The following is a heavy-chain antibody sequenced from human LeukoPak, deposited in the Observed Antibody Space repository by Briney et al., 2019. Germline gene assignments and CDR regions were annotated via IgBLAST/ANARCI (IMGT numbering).Heavy chain of an antibody. Sequence: SETLSLTCTVSGGSISSYYWSWIRQPPGKGLEWIGYIYYSGSTNYNPSLKSRVTISVDTSKNQFSLKLSSVTAADTAVYYCARDTRSGHLDYWGQGTLVTVSS. J-gene: IGHJ4*02. CDR1: GGSISSYY. CDR3: ARDTRSGHLDY. CDR2: IYYSGST. D-gene: IGHD3-22*01. V-gene: IGHV4-59*01.